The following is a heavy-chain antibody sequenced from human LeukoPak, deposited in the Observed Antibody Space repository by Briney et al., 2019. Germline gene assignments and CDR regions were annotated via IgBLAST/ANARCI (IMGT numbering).Heavy chain of an antibody. J-gene: IGHJ4*02. D-gene: IGHD3-10*01. CDR2: IYPGDSHT. V-gene: IGHV5-51*01. CDR3: ARQTRDGSGSRGYSFDF. Sequence: GESLKISCKASGYIFTNNWIGWGRQKPGKGLEWMGFIYPGDSHTRYDPTFEGQLAISAYTPTSTAYLHWSSLKASDTAMYYCARQTRDGSGSRGYSFDFWGQGALVTVSS. CDR1: GYIFTNNW.